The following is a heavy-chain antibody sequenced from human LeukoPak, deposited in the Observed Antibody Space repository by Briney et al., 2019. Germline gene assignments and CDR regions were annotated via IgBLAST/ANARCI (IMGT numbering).Heavy chain of an antibody. Sequence: PSETLSLTRTVSGGSISSHYWSWIRQPPGKGLEWIGYIYYSGSTNYNPSLKSRVTISVDTSKNQFSLQLSSVTAADTAVYYCARVGAGHWEYYYYYMDVWGKGTTVTVSS. CDR3: ARVGAGHWEYYYYYMDV. CDR2: IYYSGST. D-gene: IGHD1-26*01. CDR1: GGSISSHY. V-gene: IGHV4-59*11. J-gene: IGHJ6*03.